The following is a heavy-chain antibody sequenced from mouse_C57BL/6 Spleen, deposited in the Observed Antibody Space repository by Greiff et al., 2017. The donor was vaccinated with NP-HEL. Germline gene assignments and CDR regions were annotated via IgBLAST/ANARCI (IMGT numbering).Heavy chain of an antibody. CDR2: IDPSDSYT. J-gene: IGHJ2*01. CDR1: GYTFTSYW. CDR3: ARYYGSRDY. Sequence: QVQLQQSGAELVKPGASVKLSCKASGYTFTSYWMQWVKQRPGQGLEWIGEIDPSDSYTNYNQKFKGKATLTVDTSSSTAYMQLSSLTSEDSAVYYCARYYGSRDYWGQGTTLTVSS. V-gene: IGHV1-50*01. D-gene: IGHD1-1*01.